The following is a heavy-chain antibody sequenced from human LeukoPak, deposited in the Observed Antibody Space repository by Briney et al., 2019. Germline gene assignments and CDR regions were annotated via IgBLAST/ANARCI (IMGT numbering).Heavy chain of an antibody. Sequence: PGGSLRLSCAASGFTFSSYAMSWVRQAPGKGLEWVAFIRYDGSNKYYADSVKGRFTISRDNSKNTLYLQMNSLRAEDTAVYYCAKDARYCSSTSCYGGNFYYYYMDVWGKGTTVTVSS. CDR3: AKDARYCSSTSCYGGNFYYYYMDV. CDR1: GFTFSSYA. J-gene: IGHJ6*03. D-gene: IGHD2-2*01. V-gene: IGHV3-30*02. CDR2: IRYDGSNK.